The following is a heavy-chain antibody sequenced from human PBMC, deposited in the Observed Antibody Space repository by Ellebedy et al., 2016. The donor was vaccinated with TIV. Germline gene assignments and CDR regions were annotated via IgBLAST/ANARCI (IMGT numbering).Heavy chain of an antibody. CDR1: GFTFSSYS. Sequence: GESLKISCAASGFTFSSYSMNWVRQAPGKGLGWVSYISTSSNTIYYADSVKGRFTISRDNAKNSLYLQMNSLRAEDTAVYYCARDQSLVGAASPDYWGQGILVTVSS. D-gene: IGHD1-26*01. CDR3: ARDQSLVGAASPDY. J-gene: IGHJ4*02. V-gene: IGHV3-48*04. CDR2: ISTSSNTI.